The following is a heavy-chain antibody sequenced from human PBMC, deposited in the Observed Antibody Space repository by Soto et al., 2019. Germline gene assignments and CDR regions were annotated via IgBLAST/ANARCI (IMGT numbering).Heavy chain of an antibody. CDR1: GGSFSGYY. CDR3: ARGRWFDP. CDR2: INHSGST. Sequence: QVQLQQWGAGLLKPSETLSLTCAVYGGSFSGYYWSWIRQPPGKGLEWIGEINHSGSTNYNPSLKSRVTISVDTSKNQFSLKLSSVTAEDTAVYYCARGRWFDPWGQGTLVTVSS. V-gene: IGHV4-34*01. J-gene: IGHJ5*02.